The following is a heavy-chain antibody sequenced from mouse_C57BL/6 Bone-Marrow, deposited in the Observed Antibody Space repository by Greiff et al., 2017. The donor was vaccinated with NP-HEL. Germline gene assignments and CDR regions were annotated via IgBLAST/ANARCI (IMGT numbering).Heavy chain of an antibody. V-gene: IGHV5-12*01. CDR1: GFTFSDYY. CDR2: ISNGGGST. J-gene: IGHJ1*03. CDR3: ARQRTTVRTRYFDV. D-gene: IGHD1-1*01. Sequence: EVKLMESGGGLVQPGGSLKLSCAASGFTFSDYYMYWVRQTPEKRLEWVAYISNGGGSTYYPDTVQGRFTISRDNAKNTLYLQMSRLKSEDTAMYYCARQRTTVRTRYFDVWGTGTTVTVSS.